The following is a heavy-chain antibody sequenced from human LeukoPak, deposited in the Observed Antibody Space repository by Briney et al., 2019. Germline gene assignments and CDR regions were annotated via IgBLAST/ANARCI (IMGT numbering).Heavy chain of an antibody. CDR3: ARLHGIVDY. J-gene: IGHJ4*02. CDR2: INHSGST. CDR1: GGSISRSYYY. Sequence: SETLSLTCTVSGGSISRSYYYWSWIRQPPGKGLEWIGEINHSGSTNYNPSLKSRVTISVDTSKNQFSLKLSSVTAADTAVYYCARLHGIVDYWGQGTLVTVSS. V-gene: IGHV4-39*07. D-gene: IGHD1-26*01.